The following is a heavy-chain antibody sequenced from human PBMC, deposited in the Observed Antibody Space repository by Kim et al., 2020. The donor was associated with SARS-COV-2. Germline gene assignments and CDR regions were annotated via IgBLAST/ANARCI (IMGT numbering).Heavy chain of an antibody. D-gene: IGHD3-16*01. CDR1: GYTFTSYY. V-gene: IGHV1-46*01. Sequence: ASVKVSCKASGYTFTSYYMHWVRQAPGQGLEWMGIINPSGGSTSYAQKFKGRVTMTRDTSTSTVYMELSSLRSEDTAVYYCAGWGLGESGYLPNNDYYYGMDVWGQGTTVTVSS. CDR3: AGWGLGESGYLPNNDYYYGMDV. J-gene: IGHJ6*01. CDR2: INPSGGST.